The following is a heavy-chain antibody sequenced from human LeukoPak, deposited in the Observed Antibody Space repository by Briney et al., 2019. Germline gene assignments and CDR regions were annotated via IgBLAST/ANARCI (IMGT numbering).Heavy chain of an antibody. Sequence: ETLSLTCTASGGSISSYYWSWIRQAPGKGLEWVSVISGSGGSTYYADSVKGRFTNSRDNSNNTLYLQMNGLRAEDTAVYYCAKGVDFWSGLDYWGQATLVTVSS. J-gene: IGHJ4*02. CDR1: GGSISSYY. CDR3: AKGVDFWSGLDY. V-gene: IGHV3-23*01. CDR2: ISGSGGST. D-gene: IGHD3-3*01.